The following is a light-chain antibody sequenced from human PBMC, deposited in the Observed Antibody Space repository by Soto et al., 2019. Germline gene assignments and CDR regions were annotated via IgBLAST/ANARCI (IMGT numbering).Light chain of an antibody. V-gene: IGLV1-40*01. CDR2: GDT. CDR3: QSYDTALNVYVV. J-gene: IGLJ2*01. Sequence: QSVLTQPPSVSGAPGQRVTISCTGSSSNSGAGYDVHWYQQLPGTAPKLLIYGDTNRPSGVPDRFSGSKSATSASLVITGLQAEDEADYYCQSYDTALNVYVVFGGGTKVTVL. CDR1: SSNSGAGYD.